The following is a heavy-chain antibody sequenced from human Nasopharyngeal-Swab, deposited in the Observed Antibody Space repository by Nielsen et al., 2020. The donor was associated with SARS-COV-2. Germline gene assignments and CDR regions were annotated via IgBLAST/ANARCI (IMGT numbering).Heavy chain of an antibody. V-gene: IGHV3-23*01. D-gene: IGHD2-15*01. CDR3: AKNCSGGSCLTP. Sequence: VRQMPGKGLEWVSSISGSGGSTYYADSVKGRFTISRDNSKNTLYLQMNSLRAEDTAVYYCAKNCSGGSCLTPWGQGTLVTVPS. CDR2: ISGSGGST. J-gene: IGHJ5*02.